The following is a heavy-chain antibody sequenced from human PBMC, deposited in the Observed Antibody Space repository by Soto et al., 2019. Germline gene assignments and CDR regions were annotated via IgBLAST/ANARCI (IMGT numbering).Heavy chain of an antibody. CDR1: GGSVTGFY. CDR2: IFHSGSS. J-gene: IGHJ4*02. V-gene: IGHV4-59*02. Sequence: PSETLSLTCTVSGGSVTGFYWSWIRQPPGKRLEWIGYIFHSGSSNYNPSLKSRVTISVDTSKSQVSLRLTSVTAADTAVYYCGRAKGLGVAHIDYWGRGTLVTVSS. D-gene: IGHD6-19*01. CDR3: GRAKGLGVAHIDY.